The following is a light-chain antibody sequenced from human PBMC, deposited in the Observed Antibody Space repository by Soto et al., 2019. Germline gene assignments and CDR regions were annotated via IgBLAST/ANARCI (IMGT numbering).Light chain of an antibody. CDR1: QSLSSN. CDR2: GAS. Sequence: EIVMPQSPATLSVSPGARATLSCRASQSLSSNLAWYQQKPGQAPRLLIYGASTRATGIPARFSGSGSGTEFTLTISSLQSEDFAVYYCQQYNNWPPTFGQGTRLEIK. V-gene: IGKV3-15*01. J-gene: IGKJ5*01. CDR3: QQYNNWPPT.